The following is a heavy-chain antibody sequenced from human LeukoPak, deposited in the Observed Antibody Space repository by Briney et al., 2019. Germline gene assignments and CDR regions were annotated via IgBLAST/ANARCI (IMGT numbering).Heavy chain of an antibody. D-gene: IGHD3-16*02. CDR2: ISYDGSHK. V-gene: IGHV3-30*03. CDR1: GFTFSSYG. CDR3: VRGSRDYIWGSYRSDPKIPFEY. J-gene: IGHJ4*02. Sequence: PGRPLRLSCAASGFTFSSYGMDWVRQAPGKGLEWVAVISYDGSHKYYVDSVKGRFTISRDNSKNTLDLQMNSLRAEDTAVYYCVRGSRDYIWGSYRSDPKIPFEYWGQGTLVTVSS.